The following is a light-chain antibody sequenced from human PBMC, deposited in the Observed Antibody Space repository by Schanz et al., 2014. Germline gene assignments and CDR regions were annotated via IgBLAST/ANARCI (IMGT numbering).Light chain of an antibody. CDR1: QGVSSY. V-gene: IGKV3D-11*01. Sequence: EIVLTQSPATLSLSPGERATLSCRASQGVSSYLAWYQQKPGQAPRLLIYDASNRATGIPARFSGSGPGTDFTLTISRLEPEDCAVYYCQQYGSSPKTFGQGTKVEIK. CDR3: QQYGSSPKT. CDR2: DAS. J-gene: IGKJ1*01.